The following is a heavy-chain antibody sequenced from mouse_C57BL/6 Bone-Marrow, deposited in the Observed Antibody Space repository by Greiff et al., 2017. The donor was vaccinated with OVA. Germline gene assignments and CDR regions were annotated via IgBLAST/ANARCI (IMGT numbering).Heavy chain of an antibody. J-gene: IGHJ2*01. CDR2: IDPSDSYT. CDR1: GYTFTSYW. Sequence: QVQLQQPVAELVKPGASVKLSCKASGYTFTSYWMQWVKQRPGQGLEWIGEIDPSDSYTNYNQKFKGKATLTVDTSSSTAYMQLISLTSEDSAVYYCANIYDGYWYYFDYWGQGTTVTVSS. CDR3: ANIYDGYWYYFDY. D-gene: IGHD2-3*01. V-gene: IGHV1-50*01.